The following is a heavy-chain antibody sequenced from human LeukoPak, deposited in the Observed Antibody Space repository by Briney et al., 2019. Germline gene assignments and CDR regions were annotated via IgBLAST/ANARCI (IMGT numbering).Heavy chain of an antibody. CDR2: IKQDGSEK. CDR3: ARGSVADVFDY. D-gene: IGHD6-19*01. Sequence: GGSLRLSCAASGFTFSSYAMHWVRQAPGKGLEWVANIKQDGSEKYYVDSVKGRFTISRDNAKNSLYLQMNSLRAEDTAVYYCARGSVADVFDYWGQGTLVTVSS. CDR1: GFTFSSYA. V-gene: IGHV3-7*01. J-gene: IGHJ4*02.